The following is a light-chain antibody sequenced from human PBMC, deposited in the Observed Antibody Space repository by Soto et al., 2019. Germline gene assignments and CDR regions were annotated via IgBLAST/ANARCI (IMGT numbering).Light chain of an antibody. CDR2: DAS. CDR3: QQYGSSPRT. Sequence: EIVLTQSPATLSLSPGERATLSCRASQSVNSNLAWYRHKPGQAPRLLIYDASNRATGIPARFSGSGSGTDFTLTISRLEPEDFAVYYCQQYGSSPRTFGQGTRLEIK. V-gene: IGKV3-20*01. J-gene: IGKJ5*01. CDR1: QSVNSN.